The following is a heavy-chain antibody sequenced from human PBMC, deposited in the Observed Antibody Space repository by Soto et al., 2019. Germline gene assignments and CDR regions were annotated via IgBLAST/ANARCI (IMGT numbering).Heavy chain of an antibody. CDR2: IIPIFDTA. D-gene: IGHD3-10*01. CDR3: ASPRITMVRGSFDY. CDR1: GGTFSSYA. J-gene: IGHJ4*02. Sequence: SVKVSCKASGGTFSSYAISWVRQAPGQGLEWMGGIIPIFDTANYAQKFQGRVTITAEKSTSTAYMELSSLRSEDTAVYYCASPRITMVRGSFDYWGQGTLVTVSS. V-gene: IGHV1-69*06.